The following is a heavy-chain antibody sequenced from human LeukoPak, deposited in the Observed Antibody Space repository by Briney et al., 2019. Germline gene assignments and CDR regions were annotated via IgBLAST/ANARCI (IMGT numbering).Heavy chain of an antibody. Sequence: ASVKVSCKASGYTFTSYDINWVRQATGQGLEWMGWMNPNSGNTGYAQKFQGRVTITADESTSTAYMELSSLRSEDTAVYYCARGRITGTIDKYYFDYWGQGTLVTVSS. V-gene: IGHV1-8*03. CDR1: GYTFTSYD. J-gene: IGHJ4*02. CDR2: MNPNSGNT. D-gene: IGHD1-7*01. CDR3: ARGRITGTIDKYYFDY.